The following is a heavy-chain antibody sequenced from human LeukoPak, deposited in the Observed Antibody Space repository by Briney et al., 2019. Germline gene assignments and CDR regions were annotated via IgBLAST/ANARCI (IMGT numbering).Heavy chain of an antibody. CDR1: GYSISSGYY. CDR2: IYHSGST. CDR3: ARVNNYYDSSGYYNDAFDI. V-gene: IGHV4-38-2*02. Sequence: PSETLSLTCTVSGYSISSGYYWGWIRQPPGKGLERIGSIYHSGSTYYNPSLKSRVTISVDTSKNQFSLKLSSVTAADTAVYYCARVNNYYDSSGYYNDAFDIWGQGTMVTVSS. D-gene: IGHD3-22*01. J-gene: IGHJ3*02.